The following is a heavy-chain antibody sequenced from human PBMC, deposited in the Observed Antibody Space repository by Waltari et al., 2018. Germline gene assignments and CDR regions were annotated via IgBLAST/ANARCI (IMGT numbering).Heavy chain of an antibody. CDR2: NYYSVTT. CDR1: GGSISSTSHY. J-gene: IGHJ5*02. D-gene: IGHD3-3*01. Sequence: QLQLQESGPGLVKPSETLSLTCSVSGGSISSTSHYWAWIRQPPGKGLEWIGSNYYSVTTYYNLSLKSLVTLSVDTSKNQFSLKLSSVTAADTAMYFCARVARGGYYTGWFDTWGQGALVTVSS. V-gene: IGHV4-39*07. CDR3: ARVARGGYYTGWFDT.